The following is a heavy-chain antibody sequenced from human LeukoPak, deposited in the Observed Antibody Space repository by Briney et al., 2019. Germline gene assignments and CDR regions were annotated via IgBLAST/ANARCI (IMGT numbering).Heavy chain of an antibody. CDR2: ISGSGGST. Sequence: PGGSLRLSCAASGFTFSSYAMGWVRQAPGKGLEWVSAISGSGGSTYYADSVKGRFTISRDNSKNTLYLQMNSLRAEDTAVYYCAKGGYCSSTSCYRDVRGGAFDIWGQGTMVTVSS. D-gene: IGHD2-2*01. CDR3: AKGGYCSSTSCYRDVRGGAFDI. CDR1: GFTFSSYA. J-gene: IGHJ3*02. V-gene: IGHV3-23*01.